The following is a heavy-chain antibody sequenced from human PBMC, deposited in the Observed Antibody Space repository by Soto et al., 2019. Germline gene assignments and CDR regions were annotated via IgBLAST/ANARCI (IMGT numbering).Heavy chain of an antibody. CDR1: GGSISSSRYY. Sequence: SETLSLTCTVSGGSISSSRYYWGWIRQPPGKGLEWIGSIYYSGSTYYNPSLKSRVTISVDTSKNQFSLKLSSVTAADTAVYYCARLTTTVTTKPQWFDPWGQGTLVTAPQ. CDR2: IYYSGST. CDR3: ARLTTTVTTKPQWFDP. J-gene: IGHJ5*02. V-gene: IGHV4-39*01. D-gene: IGHD4-17*01.